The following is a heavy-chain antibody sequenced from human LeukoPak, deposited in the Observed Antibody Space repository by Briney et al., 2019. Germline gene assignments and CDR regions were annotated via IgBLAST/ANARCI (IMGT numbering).Heavy chain of an antibody. CDR1: GSTFSSYW. D-gene: IGHD3-10*01. Sequence: PGGSLRLSCAASGSTFSSYWMHWVRQAPGKGLEWVANIKLDGTEKYYVDSVKGRFTISRDNAKNSLYLQMNSLRAEDTAVYYCARDRKVRGVIITAGDAFDIWGQGTMVTVSS. CDR3: ARDRKVRGVIITAGDAFDI. J-gene: IGHJ3*02. V-gene: IGHV3-7*01. CDR2: IKLDGTEK.